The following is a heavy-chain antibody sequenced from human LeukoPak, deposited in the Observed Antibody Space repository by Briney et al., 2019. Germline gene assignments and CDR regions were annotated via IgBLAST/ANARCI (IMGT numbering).Heavy chain of an antibody. CDR2: ISYDGSNK. D-gene: IGHD3/OR15-3a*01. V-gene: IGHV3-30*18. CDR1: GFTFSSYG. CDR3: AKDYRTGDVDY. Sequence: GGSLRLSCAASGFTFSSYGMHWVRQAPGKGLEWVAVISYDGSNKYYADSVKGRSTISRDNSINTVYLQMNSLRAEDTAVYYCAKDYRTGDVDYWGQGTLVTVSS. J-gene: IGHJ4*02.